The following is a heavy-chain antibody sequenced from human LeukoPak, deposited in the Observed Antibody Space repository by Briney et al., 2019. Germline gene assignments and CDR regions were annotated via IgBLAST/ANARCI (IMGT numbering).Heavy chain of an antibody. CDR2: ISAYNGNT. CDR1: GYTFTSYG. CDR3: ARKLSGRDYGVLDFAS. Sequence: GASVKVSCKASGYTFTSYGISWVRQAPGQGLEWMGWISAYNGNTNYAQKLQGRVTMTTDTSTSTAYMEMRSLRSDDTAVYYCARKLSGRDYGVLDFASWDQGPLVTVSS. J-gene: IGHJ4*02. D-gene: IGHD4-17*01. V-gene: IGHV1-18*01.